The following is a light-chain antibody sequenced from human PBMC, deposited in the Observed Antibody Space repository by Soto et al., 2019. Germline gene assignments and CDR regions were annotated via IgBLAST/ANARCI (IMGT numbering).Light chain of an antibody. Sequence: ALTQPASVSGSPGQSITISCTGSSSDIGRYDYVSWYQQLPGKAPKLIIYRVINRPSGISDRFSGSKSGNSASLSISGLQPEDEASYFCGSYTSATTWVFGGGTKLTVL. V-gene: IGLV2-14*03. CDR1: SSDIGRYDY. CDR3: GSYTSATTWV. CDR2: RVI. J-gene: IGLJ3*02.